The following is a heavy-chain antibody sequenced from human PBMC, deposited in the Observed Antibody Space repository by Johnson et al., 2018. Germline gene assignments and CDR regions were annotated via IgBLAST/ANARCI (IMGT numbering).Heavy chain of an antibody. Sequence: QVQLQQWGAGLLKPSETLSLTCAVYGGSFSDYYWCWIRQPPGKGLEWRGDINYSASTNYNPSLKSRVTISVDTSKNQFSLKLRPVIAADTAVYYCARAPLGATRTQYFQHWGQGTLVIVSS. CDR3: ARAPLGATRTQYFQH. D-gene: IGHD1-26*01. J-gene: IGHJ1*01. V-gene: IGHV4-34*01. CDR2: INYSAST. CDR1: GGSFSDYY.